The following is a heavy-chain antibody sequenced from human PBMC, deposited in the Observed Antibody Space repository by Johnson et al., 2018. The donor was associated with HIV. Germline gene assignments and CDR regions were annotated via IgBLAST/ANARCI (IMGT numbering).Heavy chain of an antibody. V-gene: IGHV3-7*05. Sequence: VQLVESGGGLVQPGGSLRLSCAASGFTVSSYWMSWVRQAPGKGLEWVANITQDGSEKYYVDSVKGRFTISRDNAKNSLYLQMNSLRAEDTAVYYCAREGVWVKAFDIWGQGTMVTVSS. CDR1: GFTVSSYW. J-gene: IGHJ3*02. D-gene: IGHD1-26*01. CDR3: AREGVWVKAFDI. CDR2: ITQDGSEK.